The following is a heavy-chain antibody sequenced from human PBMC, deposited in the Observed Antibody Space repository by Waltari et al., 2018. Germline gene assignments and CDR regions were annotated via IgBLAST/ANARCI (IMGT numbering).Heavy chain of an antibody. Sequence: QVQLQESGPGLVKPSGTLSLTCAVSGGSISSSNWWSWVRQPPGKGLEWIGEIYHSGHTHSHPSLNSRVHLSRDKAQNPFPPELGPVTPRDPAVYYWSGGGGEWLRFFDYWGQGTLVTVSS. J-gene: IGHJ4*02. CDR2: IYHSGHT. V-gene: IGHV4-4*02. CDR1: GGSISSSNW. CDR3: SGGGGEWLRFFDY. D-gene: IGHD5-12*01.